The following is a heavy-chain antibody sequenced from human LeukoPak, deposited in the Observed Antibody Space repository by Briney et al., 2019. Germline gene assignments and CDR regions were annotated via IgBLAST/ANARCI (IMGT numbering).Heavy chain of an antibody. CDR2: IIPILGIA. J-gene: IGHJ4*02. CDR1: GGTFSSYA. V-gene: IGHV1-69*04. Sequence: SVKVSCKASGGTFSSYAISWVRQAPGQGLEWMGRIIPILGIANYAQKFQGRVTIIADKSTSTAYMELSSLRSQDTAVYYCARGGLLPGSYYFDYWGQGTLVTVSS. D-gene: IGHD2-15*01. CDR3: ARGGLLPGSYYFDY.